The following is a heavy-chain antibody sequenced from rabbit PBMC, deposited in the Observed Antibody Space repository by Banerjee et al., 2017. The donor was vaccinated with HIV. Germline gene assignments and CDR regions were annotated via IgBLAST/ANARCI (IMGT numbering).Heavy chain of an antibody. V-gene: IGHV1S45*01. D-gene: IGHD1-1*01. CDR1: GFSFSSTYW. CDR3: ARDDAVSGSGWDFNL. Sequence: QEQLEESGGDLVKPEGSLTLTCTASGFSFSSTYWICWVRQAPGKGLEWIACIAAGSSGSTYYASWAKGRFTISKTSSTTVTLQMTSLTAADTATYFCARDDAVSGSGWDFNLWGPGTLVTVS. CDR2: IAAGSSGST. J-gene: IGHJ4*01.